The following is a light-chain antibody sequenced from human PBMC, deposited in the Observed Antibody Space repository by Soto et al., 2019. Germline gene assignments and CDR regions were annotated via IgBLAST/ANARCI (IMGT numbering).Light chain of an antibody. CDR3: QQYNNWPRT. Sequence: EVVMTQSPAILSVSPGDTATLSCRATQSVDSNSAWYQQKPGQAPRLLISGASTRATATPARFSGSGSGTEFTLTISSLQSEDFAVYYCQQYNNWPRTFGQGTKVDIK. V-gene: IGKV3-15*01. J-gene: IGKJ1*01. CDR1: QSVDSN. CDR2: GAS.